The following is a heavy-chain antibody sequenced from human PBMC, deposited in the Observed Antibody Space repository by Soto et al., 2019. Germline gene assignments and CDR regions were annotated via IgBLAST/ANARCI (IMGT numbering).Heavy chain of an antibody. V-gene: IGHV4-61*08. CDR3: ARDPHY. Sequence: SETLSLTCTVSGGSISSGGYHWSWIRQPPGKGLEWIGYIYDSGSTNYNPSLKSRFTISVDTSKNQFSLKLSSVTAADTAVYYCARDPHYWGQGTLVTVSS. CDR2: IYDSGST. J-gene: IGHJ4*02. CDR1: GGSISSGGYH.